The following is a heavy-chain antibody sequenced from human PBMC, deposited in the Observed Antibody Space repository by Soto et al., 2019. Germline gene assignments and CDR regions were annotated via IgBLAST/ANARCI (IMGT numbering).Heavy chain of an antibody. Sequence: SVKVSCKASCFTFTSYCIHWVRQAPVQGLEWMGWINAYNGDTNYAQKLQGRVTMTTDTSTSTAYMELRRLRSDDTAVYYCARDIKSTYYDFWSGYYTPSGMDDWGQGTKVTVSS. CDR3: ARDIKSTYYDFWSGYYTPSGMDD. J-gene: IGHJ6*02. CDR2: INAYNGDT. V-gene: IGHV1-18*04. D-gene: IGHD3-3*01. CDR1: CFTFTSYC.